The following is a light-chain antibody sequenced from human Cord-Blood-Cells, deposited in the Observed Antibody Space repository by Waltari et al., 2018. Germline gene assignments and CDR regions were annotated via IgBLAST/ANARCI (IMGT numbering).Light chain of an antibody. V-gene: IGLV2-14*03. CDR1: GSAAGGHNY. Sequence: QSALTQPVSVSGSQGQSLPISCSGPGSAAGGHNYVSCYHQHPGKDPKPIIYDVINRPSGVSNRFSGSKSGNTASLTISGLQAEDEADYYCSSYTSSSTRVFGGGTELTVL. CDR2: DVI. CDR3: SSYTSSSTRV. J-gene: IGLJ3*02.